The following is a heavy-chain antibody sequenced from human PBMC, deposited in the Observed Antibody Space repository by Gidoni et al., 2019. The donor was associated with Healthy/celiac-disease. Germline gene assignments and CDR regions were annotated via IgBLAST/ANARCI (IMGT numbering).Heavy chain of an antibody. J-gene: IGHJ3*02. CDR2: MNPNSGNT. V-gene: IGHV1-8*01. CDR1: GYTFTSYD. D-gene: IGHD3-10*01. Sequence: QVQLVQSGAEVKKPGASVKVYCKASGYTFTSYDINWVRQVTGKGLECMGGMNPNSGNTGYAQKFQGRVTMTRNTSISTAYMELSSLRSEDTAVYYCARGNWFGELSAFDIWGQGTMVTVSS. CDR3: ARGNWFGELSAFDI.